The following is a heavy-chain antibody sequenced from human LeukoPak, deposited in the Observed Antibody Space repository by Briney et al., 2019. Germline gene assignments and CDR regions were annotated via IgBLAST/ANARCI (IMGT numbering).Heavy chain of an antibody. Sequence: SETLSLTCAGYGGSFSGYYWSWIRQPPGKGLEWIGEINHSGSTNYNPSLKSRVTISVDTSKNQFSLKLSSVTAADTAVYYCARGFSSGYARRDAFDIWGQGTMVTVSS. CDR2: INHSGST. CDR1: GGSFSGYY. J-gene: IGHJ3*02. CDR3: ARGFSSGYARRDAFDI. V-gene: IGHV4-34*01. D-gene: IGHD3-22*01.